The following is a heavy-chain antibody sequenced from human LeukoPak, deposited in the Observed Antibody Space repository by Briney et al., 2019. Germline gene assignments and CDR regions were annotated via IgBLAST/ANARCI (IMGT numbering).Heavy chain of an antibody. CDR3: PSQGPSSSGDY. V-gene: IGHV1-69*02. Sequence: SVKVSCKASGGTFSSYTISWVRQAPGQGLEWMGRIIPILGLANYAQKFQGRVTITADKSTSTAYMELSSLRSEDTAVYYCPSQGPSSSGDYWGQGTLVTVSS. D-gene: IGHD6-13*01. J-gene: IGHJ4*02. CDR2: IIPILGLA. CDR1: GGTFSSYT.